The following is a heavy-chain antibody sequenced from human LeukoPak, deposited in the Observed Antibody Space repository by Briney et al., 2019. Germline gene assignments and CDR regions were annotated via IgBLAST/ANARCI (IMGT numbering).Heavy chain of an antibody. CDR1: GYTFTSYG. J-gene: IGHJ4*02. CDR3: ARGAYSGSYYDLGFY. Sequence: GASVKVSCKASGYTFTSYGISWVRQAPGQGLEWMGWIGAYNGNTNYAQKLQGRVTMTTDTSTSTAYMELRSLRSDDTAVYYCARGAYSGSYYDLGFYWGQGTLVTVSS. CDR2: IGAYNGNT. D-gene: IGHD1-26*01. V-gene: IGHV1-18*01.